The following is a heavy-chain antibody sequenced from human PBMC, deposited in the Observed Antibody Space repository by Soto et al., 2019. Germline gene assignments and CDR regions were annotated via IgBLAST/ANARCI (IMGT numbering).Heavy chain of an antibody. CDR3: ARSIELRYFAY. Sequence: PSETLSLTCTVSGSSISSRGYYWGWIRQPPGKGLEWIGSIYYSGNTYYNSSLKSRVIISVATSENQLSLKLSSVTAADTAVYYCARSIELRYFAYWGRGTLVTVSS. D-gene: IGHD3-9*01. CDR1: GSSISSRGYY. J-gene: IGHJ4*02. CDR2: IYYSGNT. V-gene: IGHV4-39*01.